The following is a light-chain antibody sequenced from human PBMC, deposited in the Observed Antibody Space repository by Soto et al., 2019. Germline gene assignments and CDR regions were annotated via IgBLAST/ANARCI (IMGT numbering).Light chain of an antibody. CDR3: CSYAGSSSFWV. V-gene: IGLV2-11*01. CDR1: SSDVGGYNY. J-gene: IGLJ3*02. Sequence: QSVLTQPRSVSGAPGQSVTISCTGTSSDVGGYNYVSWYQQHPGKAPKVIIYDVTRRPSGVPDRFSGSKSGNTASLTISGLQGEDEADYYCCSYAGSSSFWVFGGGTKVTVL. CDR2: DVT.